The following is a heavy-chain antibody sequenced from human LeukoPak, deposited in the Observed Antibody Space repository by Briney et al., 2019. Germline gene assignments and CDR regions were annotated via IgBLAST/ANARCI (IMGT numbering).Heavy chain of an antibody. J-gene: IGHJ5*02. CDR2: MNPNSGNT. D-gene: IGHD3-10*01. CDR1: GYTFTSYD. CDR3: ARDFTMVRGVIKGWFDP. V-gene: IGHV1-8*01. Sequence: ASVKVSCKASGYTFTSYDINWVRQATGQGLEWMGWMNPNSGNTGYAQKFQGRVTMTRNTSISTAYMELSSLRSEDTAVYYCARDFTMVRGVIKGWFDPWGQGTLVTVSS.